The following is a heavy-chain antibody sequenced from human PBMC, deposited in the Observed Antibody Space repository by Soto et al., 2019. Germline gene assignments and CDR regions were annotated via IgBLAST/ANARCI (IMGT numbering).Heavy chain of an antibody. J-gene: IGHJ4*02. Sequence: ASVKVSCKASGYTFTGYYMHWVRQAPGQGLEWMGWINPNSGGTNYAQKFQGRVTMTRDTSISTAYMELSRLRSDDTAVYYCARPVPYSSGWYNENPFDCWGQGTLGTVSS. D-gene: IGHD6-19*01. CDR1: GYTFTGYY. CDR3: ARPVPYSSGWYNENPFDC. V-gene: IGHV1-2*02. CDR2: INPNSGGT.